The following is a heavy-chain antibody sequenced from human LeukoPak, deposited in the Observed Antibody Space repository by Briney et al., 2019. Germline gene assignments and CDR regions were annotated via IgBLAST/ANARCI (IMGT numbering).Heavy chain of an antibody. CDR1: GGSISSYY. J-gene: IGHJ3*02. CDR3: ARDDSWNFDI. Sequence: SETLSLTCTVFGGSISSYYWSWIRQPPGKGLEWIGYIYYSGSTNYNPSLKSRVTISVDTSKNQFSLKLSSVTAADTAVYYCARDDSWNFDIWGQGTMVTVSS. V-gene: IGHV4-59*01. D-gene: IGHD3-22*01. CDR2: IYYSGST.